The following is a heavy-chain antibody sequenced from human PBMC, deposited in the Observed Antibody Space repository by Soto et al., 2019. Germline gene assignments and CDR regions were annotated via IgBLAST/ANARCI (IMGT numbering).Heavy chain of an antibody. CDR2: IYYSGST. CDR3: ARKVIAAAGTRASYYYYGMDV. CDR1: GGSISSGGYY. V-gene: IGHV4-31*03. Sequence: SETLSLTCTVSGGSISSGGYYWSWIRQHQGKGLEWIGYIYYSGSTYYNPSLKSRVTISVDTSKNQFSLKLSSVTAADTAVYYCARKVIAAAGTRASYYYYGMDVWGQGTTVTVSS. J-gene: IGHJ6*02. D-gene: IGHD6-13*01.